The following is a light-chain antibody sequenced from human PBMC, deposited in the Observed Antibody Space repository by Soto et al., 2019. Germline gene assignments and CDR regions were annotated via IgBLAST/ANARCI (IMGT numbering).Light chain of an antibody. J-gene: IGKJ2*01. V-gene: IGKV3-20*01. Sequence: VLPQSPDPLSLSPGDRATLSCRASQSVRSTFFAWYQQKPGQAPRLLIYGASNRAAGIPERSSGSASGTEFTLTISRLEPDDSAVYYCQQYYDSPMNAFGQGTKLQVK. CDR1: QSVRSTF. CDR3: QQYYDSPMNA. CDR2: GAS.